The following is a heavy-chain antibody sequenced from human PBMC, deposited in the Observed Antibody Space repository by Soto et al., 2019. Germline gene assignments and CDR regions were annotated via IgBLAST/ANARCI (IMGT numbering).Heavy chain of an antibody. V-gene: IGHV5-51*01. D-gene: IGHD2-15*01. J-gene: IGHJ6*02. Sequence: GESLKISCKGSGYSFTSYWIGWVRQMPGKGLEWMGIIYPGDSDTRYSPSFQGQVTISADKSISTAYLQWSSLKASDTAMYYCARLNRYCSGGSCYIGLYYYYGMDVWGQGTTVTVSS. CDR2: IYPGDSDT. CDR3: ARLNRYCSGGSCYIGLYYYYGMDV. CDR1: GYSFTSYW.